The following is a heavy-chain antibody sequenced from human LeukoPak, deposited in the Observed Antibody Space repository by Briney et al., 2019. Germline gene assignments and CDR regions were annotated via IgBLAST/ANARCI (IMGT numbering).Heavy chain of an antibody. D-gene: IGHD3-10*01. J-gene: IGHJ3*02. CDR2: IYYSGST. Sequence: KASETLSLTCTVSGGSISSYYWSWIRQPPGKGLEWIRYIYYSGSTNYNPSLKSRVTISVDTSKNQFSLKLSSVTAADTAVYCARGLGGLWFGELSRHDAFDIWGQGTMVTVSS. CDR1: GGSISSYY. V-gene: IGHV4-59*01. CDR3: ARGLGGLWFGELSRHDAFDI.